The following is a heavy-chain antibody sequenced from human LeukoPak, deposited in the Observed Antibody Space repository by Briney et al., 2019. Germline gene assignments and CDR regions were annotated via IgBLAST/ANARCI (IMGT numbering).Heavy chain of an antibody. D-gene: IGHD4-11*01. CDR3: ARDVMTTVSPFDY. J-gene: IGHJ4*02. CDR2: IYYSGST. Sequence: KTSETLSLTCTVSGGSISSSSYYWGWIRQPPGKGLEWIGSIYYSGSTYYNPSLKSRVTISVDTSKNQFSLKLSSVTAADTAVYYCARDVMTTVSPFDYWGQGTLVTVSS. CDR1: GGSISSSSYY. V-gene: IGHV4-39*07.